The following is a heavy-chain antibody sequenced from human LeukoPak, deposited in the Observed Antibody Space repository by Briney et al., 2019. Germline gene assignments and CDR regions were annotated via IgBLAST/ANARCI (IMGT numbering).Heavy chain of an antibody. D-gene: IGHD1-26*01. Sequence: GSLRLSCAASGFTFSSYGMHWVRQPPGKGLEWIGSIYYSGSTYYNPSLKSRVTISVDTSKNQFSLKLSSVTAADTAVYYCARSWSYSPYDAFDIWGQGTMVTVSS. CDR2: IYYSGST. V-gene: IGHV4-39*01. CDR1: GFTFSSYG. CDR3: ARSWSYSPYDAFDI. J-gene: IGHJ3*02.